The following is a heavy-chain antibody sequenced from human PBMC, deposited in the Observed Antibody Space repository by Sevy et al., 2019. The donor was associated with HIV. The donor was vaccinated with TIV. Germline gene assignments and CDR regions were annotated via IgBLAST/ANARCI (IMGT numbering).Heavy chain of an antibody. V-gene: IGHV3-7*03. D-gene: IGHD1-1*01. CDR2: IKQDGSEK. J-gene: IGHJ3*02. Sequence: GGSLRLSCAASGFTFSSYWMSWVRQAPGKGLEWVANIKQDGSEKYYVDSVKGRFTISRGNAKNSLYLQMNSLRAEDTAVYYCARNNLGNAFDIWGQGTMVTVSS. CDR1: GFTFSSYW. CDR3: ARNNLGNAFDI.